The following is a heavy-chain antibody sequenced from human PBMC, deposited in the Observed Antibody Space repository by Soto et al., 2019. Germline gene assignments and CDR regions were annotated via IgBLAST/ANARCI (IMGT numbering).Heavy chain of an antibody. CDR3: ARAVYYDSSGFRGGAFDI. J-gene: IGHJ3*02. CDR2: ISYDGNNK. D-gene: IGHD3-22*01. Sequence: QVQLVESGGGVVQPGRSLRLYCTASGFTFSSYGMCGVRQAPGKGLEWVAVISYDGNNKYYADSVKGRFSISRDNSKNTLLLQMNSLRAEDTAVYNCARAVYYDSSGFRGGAFDIWGQGTIVTVSS. V-gene: IGHV3-30*03. CDR1: GFTFSSYG.